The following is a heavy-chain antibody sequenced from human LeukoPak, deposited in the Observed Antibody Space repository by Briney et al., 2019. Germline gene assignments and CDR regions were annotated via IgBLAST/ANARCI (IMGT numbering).Heavy chain of an antibody. CDR3: ARGAYYDY. CDR1: GFTSRGYW. Sequence: GGSLRLSCAASGFTSRGYWMSWVRQAPGMGLEWVANIKQDGSEKYYVDSVKGRFTIFRDNTQKSLYLQMNSLRAEHTAVYYCARGAYYDYWGQGTLVTVSS. J-gene: IGHJ4*02. V-gene: IGHV3-7*01. CDR2: IKQDGSEK.